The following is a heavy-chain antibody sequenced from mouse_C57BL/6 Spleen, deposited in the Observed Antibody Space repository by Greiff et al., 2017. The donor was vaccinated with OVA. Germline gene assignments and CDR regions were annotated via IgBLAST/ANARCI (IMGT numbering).Heavy chain of an antibody. J-gene: IGHJ3*01. CDR1: GFTFSSYT. Sequence: EVQLVESGGGLVKPGGSLKLSCAASGFTFSSYTMSWVRQTPEKRLEWVATISGGGGNTYYPDSVKGRFTISRDNAKNTLYLQMSSLRSEDTALYYCASPYYYGSSFSWFAYWGQGTLVTVSA. CDR3: ASPYYYGSSFSWFAY. CDR2: ISGGGGNT. D-gene: IGHD1-1*01. V-gene: IGHV5-9*01.